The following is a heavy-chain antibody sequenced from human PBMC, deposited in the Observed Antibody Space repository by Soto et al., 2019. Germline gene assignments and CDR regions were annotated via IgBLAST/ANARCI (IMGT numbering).Heavy chain of an antibody. Sequence: GGSLRLDCAAWGVSISRWSMHWDRQAPGKGLVWVSRINSDGSRTYYADSVKGRFTISRDNTKNTLYLQMNSLRAEDTAVYYCARDGRALVPAVTYYYGMDVWGQGTTVTVSS. V-gene: IGHV3-74*01. CDR3: ARDGRALVPAVTYYYGMDV. CDR1: GVSISRWS. J-gene: IGHJ6*02. CDR2: INSDGSRT. D-gene: IGHD2-2*01.